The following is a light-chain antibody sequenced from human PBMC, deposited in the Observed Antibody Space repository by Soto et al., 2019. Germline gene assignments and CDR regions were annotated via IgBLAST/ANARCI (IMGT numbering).Light chain of an antibody. V-gene: IGKV3-20*01. CDR2: GTS. CDR1: QSVSSSY. Sequence: EIVLTQSPGTLSLSPGERATLSCRASQSVSSSYLAWYQQKPGQAPRLLIYGTSTRATGIPDRFRGSGSGTDFTLTISRLEPADFAVYYCHQYHSSLSTFGQGPTLEIQ. CDR3: HQYHSSLST. J-gene: IGKJ2*01.